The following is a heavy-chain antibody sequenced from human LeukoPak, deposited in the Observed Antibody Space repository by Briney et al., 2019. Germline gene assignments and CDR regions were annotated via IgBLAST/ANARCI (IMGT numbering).Heavy chain of an antibody. D-gene: IGHD1-26*01. CDR2: INTGGST. V-gene: IGHV3-53*01. Sequence: GGSLRLSCAASGFKVSSNYMSWVRQAPGKGLAWVSLINTGGSTYYADSVKGRFTISRDSSRNTLFLHMNTLRAEDTAIYYCAKDRTVGASYWYFDLWGRGTLVTVSS. CDR1: GFKVSSNY. CDR3: AKDRTVGASYWYFDL. J-gene: IGHJ2*01.